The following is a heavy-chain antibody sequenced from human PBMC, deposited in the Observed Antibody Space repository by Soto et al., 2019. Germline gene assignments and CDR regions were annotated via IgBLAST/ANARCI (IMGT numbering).Heavy chain of an antibody. CDR3: ARLLRYFDWLLPNFDY. D-gene: IGHD3-9*01. V-gene: IGHV4-34*01. CDR2: INHSGST. J-gene: IGHJ4*02. Sequence: QVQLQQWGAGLLKPSETLSLTCAVYGGSFSGYYWSWIRQPPGKGLEWIGEINHSGSTNYNPSLKSRVTISVDTSMNQFSLKLSSVTAADTAVYYCARLLRYFDWLLPNFDYWGQGTLVTVSS. CDR1: GGSFSGYY.